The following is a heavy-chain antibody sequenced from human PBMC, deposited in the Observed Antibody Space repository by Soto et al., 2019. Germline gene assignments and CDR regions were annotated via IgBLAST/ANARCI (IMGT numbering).Heavy chain of an antibody. CDR3: ARVGAGSLYYGMDV. V-gene: IGHV5-10-1*01. Sequence: ESLKISCKGSGYSFTRYWISWVRQMPGKGLEGMGRIDPRYSYTNYSPSLQGHVTISADKSISTAYLQWSSLKASDTAMYYCARVGAGSLYYGMDVWGQGTTVTVS. D-gene: IGHD3-16*01. CDR1: GYSFTRYW. J-gene: IGHJ6*02. CDR2: IDPRYSYT.